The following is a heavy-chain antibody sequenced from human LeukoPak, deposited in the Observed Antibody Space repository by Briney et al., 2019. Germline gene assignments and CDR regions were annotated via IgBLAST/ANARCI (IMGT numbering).Heavy chain of an antibody. Sequence: ASAKVSCKASGYTFTGYYIHWVRLAPGQGLEWMGWIYPKSGGTHYAPNLQGRVTMTRDTSISTAYMELSRLQSDDTAVYYCARDDVSPTMFDLWGQGTLVTVSS. V-gene: IGHV1-2*02. CDR2: IYPKSGGT. D-gene: IGHD1-26*01. J-gene: IGHJ5*02. CDR1: GYTFTGYY. CDR3: ARDDVSPTMFDL.